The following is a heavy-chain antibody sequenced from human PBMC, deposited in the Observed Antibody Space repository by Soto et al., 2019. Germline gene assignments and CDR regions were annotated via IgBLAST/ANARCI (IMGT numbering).Heavy chain of an antibody. CDR2: IYYSGST. CDR3: ARTYGSALDY. V-gene: IGHV4-59*01. Sequence: PSETLSLTCPFSGFSIISYYWSWIRQPPGKGLEWIGYIYYSGSTNYNPSLKSRVTISVDTSKNQFSLKLSSVTAADTAVYYCARTYGSALDYWGQGTLVTVSS. D-gene: IGHD3-10*01. CDR1: GFSIISYY. J-gene: IGHJ4*02.